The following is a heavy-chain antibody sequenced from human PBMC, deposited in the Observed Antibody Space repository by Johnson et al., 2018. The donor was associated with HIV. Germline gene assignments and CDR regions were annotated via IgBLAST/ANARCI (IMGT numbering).Heavy chain of an antibody. CDR2: ISGSGGRT. D-gene: IGHD1-26*01. CDR1: GFSFSDHF. J-gene: IGHJ3*02. Sequence: VQLVESGGGLVQPGGSLRLSCVGSGFSFSDHFMDWVRQAPGKGLEWVSAISGSGGRTNYADSVKGRFTISRDNSENTLYLQMNSLRAEDTALYYCEAIVSAFDIWGQGTMVTVSS. V-gene: IGHV3-23*04. CDR3: EAIVSAFDI.